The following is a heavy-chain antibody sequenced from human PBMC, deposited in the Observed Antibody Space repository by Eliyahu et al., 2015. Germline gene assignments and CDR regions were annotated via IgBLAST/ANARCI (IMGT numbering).Heavy chain of an antibody. V-gene: IGHV4-34*01. CDR1: GXXFSGYX. CDR3: ARVRVLRFFIDGGHLLDV. Sequence: QVQLQQWGAGLLKPSETLSLTCAVYGXXFSGYXWXXXRQPPGKGLXWIGEINHSGSTNYNPSLKSRVTISVDTSKNQFSLKLSSVTAADTAVYYCARVRVLRFFIDGGHLLDVWGKGTTVTVSS. CDR2: INHSGST. D-gene: IGHD3-3*01. J-gene: IGHJ6*04.